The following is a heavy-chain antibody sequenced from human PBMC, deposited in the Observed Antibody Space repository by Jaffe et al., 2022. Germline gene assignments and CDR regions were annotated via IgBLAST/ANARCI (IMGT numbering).Heavy chain of an antibody. Sequence: QVTLTESGPALVKPTQTLTLTCTFSGFSLNTGGMSVSWVRQPPGKALEWLALIHWDDDKYYSTSLKARLTISKDTSKNQVVLTMSNMDPVDTATYYCVRVQMATRVDGFPYYFDSWGQGTLVTVSS. D-gene: IGHD5-12*01. V-gene: IGHV2-70*20. CDR1: GFSLNTGGMS. CDR2: IHWDDDK. J-gene: IGHJ4*02. CDR3: VRVQMATRVDGFPYYFDS.